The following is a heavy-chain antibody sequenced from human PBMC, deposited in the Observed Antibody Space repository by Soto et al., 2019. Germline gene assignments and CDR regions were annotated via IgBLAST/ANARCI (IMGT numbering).Heavy chain of an antibody. CDR1: GRSISSSSYY. CDR2: IYYSGST. D-gene: IGHD2-15*01. J-gene: IGHJ6*02. CDR3: ARHETGSHGLARYYGMDV. Sequence: SETLSRTCTVSGRSISSSSYYWGWILQPPGKGLEWIGSIYYSGSTYYNPSLKIRVTISVDTSTNQFSLKLSSVTAADTAVYYCARHETGSHGLARYYGMDVWGQGTTVTVS. V-gene: IGHV4-39*01.